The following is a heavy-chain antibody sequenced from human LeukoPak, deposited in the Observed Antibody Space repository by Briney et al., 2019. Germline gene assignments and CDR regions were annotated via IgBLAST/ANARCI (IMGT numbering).Heavy chain of an antibody. CDR2: ISSRSNII. Sequence: PGGSLRLSCAASGFTFSIYSTNWVRQAPGKGLEWVSYISSRSNIIHYADSVKGRFTISRDNAKNSLSLQMNSLRDEDTAVYYCARDYDTTGRAFDIWGQGTMVTVSS. CDR1: GFTFSIYS. J-gene: IGHJ3*02. V-gene: IGHV3-48*02. D-gene: IGHD3-22*01. CDR3: ARDYDTTGRAFDI.